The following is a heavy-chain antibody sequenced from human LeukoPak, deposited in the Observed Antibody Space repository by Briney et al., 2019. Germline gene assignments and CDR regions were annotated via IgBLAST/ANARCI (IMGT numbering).Heavy chain of an antibody. V-gene: IGHV3-23*01. CDR2: ISGSGGNT. CDR1: GFTFSRYA. Sequence: GGSLRLSCAASGFTFSRYAMSGVRYAPGKGLDWVSAISGSGGNTYYADSVKGRFTISRDNSKNTLYLQMNSLRAEDTAVYYCAKDQYGGNPQYYFDYWGQGTLVTVSS. CDR3: AKDQYGGNPQYYFDY. J-gene: IGHJ4*02. D-gene: IGHD4-23*01.